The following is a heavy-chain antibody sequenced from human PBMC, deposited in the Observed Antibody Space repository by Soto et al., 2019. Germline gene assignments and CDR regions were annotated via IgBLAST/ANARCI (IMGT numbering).Heavy chain of an antibody. D-gene: IGHD2-2*01. J-gene: IGHJ5*02. V-gene: IGHV3-7*03. CDR3: AIGDIVVVPAAPFDP. Sequence: GGSLRLSCAASGFTFSSYWMSWVRQAPGKGLEWVANIKQDGSEKYYVDSVKGRFTISRDNAKNSLYLQMNSLRAEDTAVYYCAIGDIVVVPAAPFDPWGQGTLVTVSS. CDR1: GFTFSSYW. CDR2: IKQDGSEK.